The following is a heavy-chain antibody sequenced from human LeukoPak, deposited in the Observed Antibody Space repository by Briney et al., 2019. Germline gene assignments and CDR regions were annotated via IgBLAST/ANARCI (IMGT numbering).Heavy chain of an antibody. D-gene: IGHD6-13*01. CDR3: ARDPDSSSWYYAFDI. J-gene: IGHJ3*02. Sequence: SETLSLTCTVSGGSISGYYWNWIRQPAGKGLEWIGRIYTSGSTNCTPSLKSRVTISVDKSKNQFSLKLSSVTAADTAVYYCARDPDSSSWYYAFDIWGQGTMVTVSS. CDR2: IYTSGST. V-gene: IGHV4-4*07. CDR1: GGSISGYY.